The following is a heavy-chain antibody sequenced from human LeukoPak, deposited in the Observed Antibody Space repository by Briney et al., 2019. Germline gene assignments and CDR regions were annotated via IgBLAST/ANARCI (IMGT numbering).Heavy chain of an antibody. V-gene: IGHV3-23*01. J-gene: IGHJ4*02. Sequence: GGSLRLSCAASGFTFSSYTMSWVRQAPGKGLEWVSAISGSGGSTYYADSVKGRFTISRDYSKNTLYLQMNSLRAEDTAVYYCAKVEAARPGGHLVGWGQGTLVTVSS. CDR3: AKVEAARPGGHLVG. CDR2: ISGSGGST. D-gene: IGHD6-6*01. CDR1: GFTFSSYT.